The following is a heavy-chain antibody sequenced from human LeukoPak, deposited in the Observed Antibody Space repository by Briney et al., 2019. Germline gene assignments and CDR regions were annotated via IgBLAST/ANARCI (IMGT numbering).Heavy chain of an antibody. V-gene: IGHV3-23*01. CDR3: AKSDDFGELSTPLDY. Sequence: PGGSLRLSCAASGFTFSSHAMSWVRQAPGKGLEWVSAISGSGGSTYYADSVKGRFTISRDNSKNTLYLQMNSLRAEDTAVYYCAKSDDFGELSTPLDYWGQGTLVTVSS. J-gene: IGHJ4*02. CDR1: GFTFSSHA. CDR2: ISGSGGST. D-gene: IGHD3-10*01.